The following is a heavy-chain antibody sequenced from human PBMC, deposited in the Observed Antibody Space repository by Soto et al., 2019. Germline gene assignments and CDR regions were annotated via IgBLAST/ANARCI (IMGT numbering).Heavy chain of an antibody. V-gene: IGHV4-59*01. CDR1: GGSISSDY. Sequence: TETLSITCTVSGGSISSDYWNWIRQPTGKGLEWIGYVYYSGTTNYNPSLKSRVTISVDTSKNQCSLKLSSGTAADTAVYYCARGVAGPLHWFDPWGQGTLVTVSS. CDR3: ARGVAGPLHWFDP. J-gene: IGHJ5*02. CDR2: VYYSGTT. D-gene: IGHD6-19*01.